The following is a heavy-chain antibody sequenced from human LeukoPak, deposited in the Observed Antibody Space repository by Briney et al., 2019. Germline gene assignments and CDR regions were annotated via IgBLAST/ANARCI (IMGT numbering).Heavy chain of an antibody. CDR2: ISYSGST. V-gene: IGHV4-59*01. D-gene: IGHD3-10*01. Sequence: PSETLSLTCTVSGGSISGSYWSWIRQPPGKGLEWIGYISYSGSTNYNPSLKSRVTISVDTSNNQFSLNLTSVTAADTAVYYCARLSGRGDNWFDPWGQGTLVTVSS. CDR1: GGSISGSY. CDR3: ARLSGRGDNWFDP. J-gene: IGHJ5*02.